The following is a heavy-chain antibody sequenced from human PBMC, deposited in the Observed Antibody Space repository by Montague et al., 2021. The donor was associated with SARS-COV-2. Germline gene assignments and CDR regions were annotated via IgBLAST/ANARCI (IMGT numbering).Heavy chain of an antibody. CDR3: ATRTRYPQNDFGF. V-gene: IGHV4-39*01. Sequence: SETLSLTCTVSGGSIMRSDYSWGWVRQPPGKGLEWIGNIYNGGTTFCNPSLKSRVTIFVDTSKNQFSLKLSSVTAADTAVYYCATRTRYPQNDFGFWGQGTLVTVSS. CDR2: IYNGGTT. CDR1: GGSIMRSDYS. J-gene: IGHJ4*02. D-gene: IGHD2-15*01.